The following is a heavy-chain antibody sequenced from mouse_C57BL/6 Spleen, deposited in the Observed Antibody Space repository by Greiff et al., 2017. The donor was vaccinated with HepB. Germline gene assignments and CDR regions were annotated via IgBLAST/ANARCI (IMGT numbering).Heavy chain of an antibody. Sequence: QVQLQQSGAELVRPGSSVKLSCKASGYTFTSYWMHWVKQRPIQGLEWIGNIDPSDSETHYNQKFKDKATLTVDKSSSTAYMQLSSLTSEDSAVYYCARDSSGSYYFDYWGQGTTLTVSS. V-gene: IGHV1-52*01. J-gene: IGHJ2*01. CDR1: GYTFTSYW. CDR3: ARDSSGSYYFDY. CDR2: IDPSDSET. D-gene: IGHD3-2*02.